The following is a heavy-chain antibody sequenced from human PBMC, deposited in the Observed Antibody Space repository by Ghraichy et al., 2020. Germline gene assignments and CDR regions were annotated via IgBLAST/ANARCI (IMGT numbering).Heavy chain of an antibody. CDR3: GGGIAAAGSFWFDP. V-gene: IGHV4-39*01. J-gene: IGHJ5*02. D-gene: IGHD6-13*01. CDR2: IYYSGST. CDR1: GGSISSSSYY. Sequence: SETLSLTCTVSGGSISSSSYYWGWIRQPPGKGLEWIGSIYYSGSTYYNPSLKSRVTISVDTSKNQFSLKLSSVTAADTAVYYCGGGIAAAGSFWFDPWGQGTLVTVSS.